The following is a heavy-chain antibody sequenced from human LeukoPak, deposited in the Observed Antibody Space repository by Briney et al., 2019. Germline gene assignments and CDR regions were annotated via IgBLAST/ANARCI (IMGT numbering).Heavy chain of an antibody. CDR1: GGTFNSSG. CDR3: TRDPSVDYDLLSHWFDL. Sequence: ASVKVSCKASGGTFNSSGISWVRQAPGQGLEWMGGIISFFGAAHYIQKFQGRLTITADESTSTAYMELSSLTSEDTAVYYCTRDPSVDYDLLSHWFDLWGQGTLVTVSS. V-gene: IGHV1-69*13. D-gene: IGHD3-9*01. J-gene: IGHJ5*02. CDR2: IISFFGAA.